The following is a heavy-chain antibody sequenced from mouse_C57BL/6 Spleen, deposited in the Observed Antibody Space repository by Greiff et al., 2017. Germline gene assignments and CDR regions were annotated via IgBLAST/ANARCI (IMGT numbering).Heavy chain of an antibody. J-gene: IGHJ4*01. D-gene: IGHD1-1*01. CDR3: ARRRSSSGDYAMDY. Sequence: EVQLQESGAELVRPGSSVKMSCKTSGYTFTSYGINWVKQRPGQGLEWIGYIYIGNGYTEYNEKFKGKATLTSDTSSSTAYMQLSSLTSEDSSIYYCARRRSSSGDYAMDYWGQGTSVTVSS. CDR2: IYIGNGYT. CDR1: GYTFTSYG. V-gene: IGHV1-58*01.